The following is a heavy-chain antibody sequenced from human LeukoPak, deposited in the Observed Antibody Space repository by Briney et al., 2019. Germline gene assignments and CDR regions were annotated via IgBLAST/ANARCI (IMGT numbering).Heavy chain of an antibody. CDR3: ARRHKSYYYFDY. CDR1: GHNFTTYS. CDR2: IYPGDSDT. J-gene: IGHJ4*01. D-gene: IGHD1-26*01. V-gene: IGHV5-51*01. Sequence: GESLKIPCQGSGHNFTTYSIGWVRQMPGKRLEWMGIIYPGDSDTRYSPSFQALVTISVDKPISTAYLQWSSLNASDTALYYCARRHKSYYYFDYWGHGTLVTVSS.